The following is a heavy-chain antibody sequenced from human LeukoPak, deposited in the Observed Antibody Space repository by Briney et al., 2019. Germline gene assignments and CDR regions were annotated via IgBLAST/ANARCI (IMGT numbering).Heavy chain of an antibody. Sequence: PSETLSLTCTVSGGSISSSSYYWDWIRQPPGKGLEWIGCIYYSGSTYYNPSLKSRVTISVDTSKIQFSLKLSSVTAADTAVYYSARRWRSNREFDYWGQGTLVTVSS. D-gene: IGHD1-26*01. V-gene: IGHV4-39*01. CDR2: IYYSGST. CDR3: ARRWRSNREFDY. CDR1: GGSISSSSYY. J-gene: IGHJ4*02.